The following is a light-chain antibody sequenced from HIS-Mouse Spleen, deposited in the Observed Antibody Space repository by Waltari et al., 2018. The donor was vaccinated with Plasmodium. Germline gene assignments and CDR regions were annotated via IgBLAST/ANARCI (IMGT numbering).Light chain of an antibody. Sequence: EIVMTQSPATLSVSPGERATLSCRASQSVSSNLAWYQQKPGQAPRLLIDDASTRATGSPARCSGSGSGTEVTLTISSLQSEDFAVYYCQQYNNWPAWTFGQGTKVEIK. CDR2: DAS. CDR3: QQYNNWPAWT. J-gene: IGKJ1*01. CDR1: QSVSSN. V-gene: IGKV3-15*01.